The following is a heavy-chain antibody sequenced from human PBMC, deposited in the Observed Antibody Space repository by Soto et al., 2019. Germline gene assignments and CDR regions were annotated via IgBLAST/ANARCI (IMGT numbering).Heavy chain of an antibody. V-gene: IGHV1-2*02. J-gene: IGHJ4*02. CDR3: RVTGVSEVDY. D-gene: IGHD2-8*01. CDR2: INPDSGDT. CDR1: GYTFYGFY. Sequence: QVQLVQSGAEVKEPGASVRVSCKASGYTFYGFYLHWVQQAPGQGLESMGWINPDSGDTNYPQKFQGRVTLTRDMSISTAYMELTRLKSDDTAVYFCRVTGVSEVDYWGQGTLVTVSS.